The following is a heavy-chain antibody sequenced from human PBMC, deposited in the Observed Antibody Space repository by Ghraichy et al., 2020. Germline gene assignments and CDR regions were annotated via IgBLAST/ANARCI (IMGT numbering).Heavy chain of an antibody. J-gene: IGHJ4*02. V-gene: IGHV3-13*01. CDR2: IGTAGDT. CDR1: GFTFSSYD. D-gene: IGHD5-12*01. CDR3: ARSVGDSGYDYVFDY. Sequence: GGSLRLSCAASGFTFSSYDMHWVRQATGKGLEWVSAIGTAGDTYYPGSVKGRFTISRENAKNSLYLQMNSLRAGDTAVYYCARSVGDSGYDYVFDYWGQGTLVTVSS.